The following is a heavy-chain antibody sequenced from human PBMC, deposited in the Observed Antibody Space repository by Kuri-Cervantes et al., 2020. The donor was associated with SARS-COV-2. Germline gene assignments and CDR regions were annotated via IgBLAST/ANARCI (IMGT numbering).Heavy chain of an antibody. CDR3: ARDNILFSGSGFDY. Sequence: GSLRLSYTVSGGSISSYYWSWIRQPPGKGLEWIGYFYYSGITNYNPSLKNRVAMSVDTSKNQFSLNLSSVTAADTAVYYCARDNILFSGSGFDYWGQGTLVTVSS. D-gene: IGHD1-26*01. V-gene: IGHV4-59*01. CDR1: GGSISSYY. CDR2: FYYSGIT. J-gene: IGHJ4*02.